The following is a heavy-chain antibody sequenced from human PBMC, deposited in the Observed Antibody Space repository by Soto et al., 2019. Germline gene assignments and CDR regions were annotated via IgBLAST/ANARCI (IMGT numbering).Heavy chain of an antibody. CDR1: GYTFTSYG. CDR3: AREGGYCSSTSCYASHDY. CDR2: ISAYNGNT. J-gene: IGHJ4*02. Sequence: ASVKVSCKASGYTFTSYGISWVRQAPGQGLEWMGWISAYNGNTNYAQKLQGRVTMTTDTSTSTAYMELRSLRSDDTAVYYCAREGGYCSSTSCYASHDYWGQGTLVTVSS. D-gene: IGHD2-2*03. V-gene: IGHV1-18*01.